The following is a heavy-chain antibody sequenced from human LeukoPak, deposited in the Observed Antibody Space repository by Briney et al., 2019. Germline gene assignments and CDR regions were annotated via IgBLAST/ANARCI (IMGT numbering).Heavy chain of an antibody. J-gene: IGHJ4*02. CDR2: INPSGGST. D-gene: IGHD1-26*01. Sequence: ASVKVSCKGSGYTFTAYYMDWVRQAPGQGLEWMGIINPSGGSTSYAQKFQGRVTMTRDTSTSTVYMELSSLRSEDTAVYYCARDGGGSYRYWGQGTLVTVSS. CDR1: GYTFTAYY. CDR3: ARDGGGSYRY. V-gene: IGHV1-46*01.